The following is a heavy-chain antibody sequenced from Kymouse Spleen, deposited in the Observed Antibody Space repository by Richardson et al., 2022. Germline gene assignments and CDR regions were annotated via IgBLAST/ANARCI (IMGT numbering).Heavy chain of an antibody. Sequence: QVQLVESGGGVVQPGRSLRLSCAASGFTFSSYGMHWVRQAPGKGLEWVAVISYDGSNKYYADSVKGRFTISRDNSKNTLYLQMNSLRAEDTAVYYCAKGHDYSNLRYYYYYGMDVWGQGTTVTVSS. CDR1: GFTFSSYG. J-gene: IGHJ6*02. CDR2: ISYDGSNK. D-gene: IGHD4-11,IGHD4-11*01. V-gene: IGHV3-30*18. CDR3: AKGHDYSNLRYYYYYGMDV.